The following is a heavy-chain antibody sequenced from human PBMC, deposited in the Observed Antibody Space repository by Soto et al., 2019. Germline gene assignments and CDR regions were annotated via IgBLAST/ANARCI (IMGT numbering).Heavy chain of an antibody. D-gene: IGHD2-8*01. Sequence: GGSLRLSCAASGFTFSSYAMHWVRQAPGKGLEWVAVISYDGSNKYYADSVKGRFTISRDNSKNTLYLQMNSLRAEDTAVYYCARAFQGCFDYWGQGTLVTVSA. J-gene: IGHJ4*02. CDR3: ARAFQGCFDY. CDR1: GFTFSSYA. V-gene: IGHV3-30-3*01. CDR2: ISYDGSNK.